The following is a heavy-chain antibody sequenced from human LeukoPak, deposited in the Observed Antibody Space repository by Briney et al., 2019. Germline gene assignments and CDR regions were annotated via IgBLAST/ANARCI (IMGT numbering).Heavy chain of an antibody. D-gene: IGHD3-16*02. Sequence: RGSLRLSCAASGFTFSSYAMSWVRQAPGKGLAWVSGISGSGRTTLSADTVKGRFTISRDNSKNMLYLQMNSLRAEDTALYYCAKALDGYNGMDVWGQGATVIVS. CDR2: ISGSGRTT. CDR3: AKALDGYNGMDV. J-gene: IGHJ6*02. V-gene: IGHV3-23*01. CDR1: GFTFSSYA.